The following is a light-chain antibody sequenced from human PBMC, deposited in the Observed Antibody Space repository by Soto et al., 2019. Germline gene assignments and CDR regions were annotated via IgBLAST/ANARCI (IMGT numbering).Light chain of an antibody. Sequence: DIQMTQSPSSLSASVGDRVTITCQASQDISNYLNWYQRKPGKAPKLLIYDASNLETGVPSRFSGSGSVTDFTFTISSLQPEDIATYYCQQYDNLPSFTFGPGTKVDIK. J-gene: IGKJ3*01. CDR2: DAS. V-gene: IGKV1-33*01. CDR3: QQYDNLPSFT. CDR1: QDISNY.